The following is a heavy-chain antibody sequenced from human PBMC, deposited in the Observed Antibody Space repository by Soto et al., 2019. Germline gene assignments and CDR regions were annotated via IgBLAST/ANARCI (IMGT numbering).Heavy chain of an antibody. V-gene: IGHV4-31*03. CDR3: ARADCSGGSCYSQHYYYMDV. CDR2: IYNSGST. Sequence: SETLSLTCTVSGGSMSSGGYYWSWIRQHPGKGLEWIGSIYNSGSTYYNPSLKGRVTISFDTSKNQFSLKLSSVTAADTAVYYCARADCSGGSCYSQHYYYMDVWGKGTTVTVSS. D-gene: IGHD2-15*01. J-gene: IGHJ6*03. CDR1: GGSMSSGGYY.